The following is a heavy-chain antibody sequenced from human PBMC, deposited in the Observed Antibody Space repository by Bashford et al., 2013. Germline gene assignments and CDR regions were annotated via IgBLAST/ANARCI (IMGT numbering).Heavy chain of an antibody. D-gene: IGHD6-19*01. Sequence: SETLSLTCTVSGGSIGSYYWTWIRQAPTGRGLEWLGYVRTSGSTSYNPSLKSRVTISRDRSKNQISLKLTSVTAADTALYYCARSGIEVGGIVRENYYHFGLDVWGQGTTVTVSS. CDR1: GGSIGSYY. J-gene: IGHJ6*02. V-gene: IGHV4-59*13. CDR2: VRTSGST. CDR3: ARSGIEVGGIVRENYYHFGLDV.